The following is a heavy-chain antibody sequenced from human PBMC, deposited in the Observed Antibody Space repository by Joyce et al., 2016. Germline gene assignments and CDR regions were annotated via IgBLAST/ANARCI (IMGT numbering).Heavy chain of an antibody. Sequence: QVQLVQSGAEVKKPGASATVSCKASGYTFIGYFMHWVRQGPGQGLENVGYINPKTGDTDYAQKFQGRVTMTRNMSINTAYMEVSRQTSDDTAVYYWARELPSGYGMDVWGQGTMVTVSS. CDR2: INPKTGDT. J-gene: IGHJ6*02. CDR1: GYTFIGYF. D-gene: IGHD6-19*01. V-gene: IGHV1-2*02. CDR3: ARELPSGYGMDV.